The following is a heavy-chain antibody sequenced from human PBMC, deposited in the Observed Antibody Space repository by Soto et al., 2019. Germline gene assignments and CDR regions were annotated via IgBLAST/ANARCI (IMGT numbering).Heavy chain of an antibody. J-gene: IGHJ3*02. Sequence: PSETLSLTCSFSCGSIISGGYYWSWIRQLPGKDLEWIGYIYHSGNTYYNSSLKSRLTISVDTSKNQFSLKLTSVTAADTAVYYCARVGISSSDAFDIWGQGTMVTVSS. D-gene: IGHD6-6*01. V-gene: IGHV4-31*03. CDR3: ARVGISSSDAFDI. CDR1: CGSIISGGYY. CDR2: IYHSGNT.